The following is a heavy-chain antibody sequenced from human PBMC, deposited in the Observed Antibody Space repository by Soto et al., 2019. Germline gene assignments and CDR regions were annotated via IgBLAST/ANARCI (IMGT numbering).Heavy chain of an antibody. V-gene: IGHV3-23*01. CDR2: ILHDETP. CDR1: GFTFRTYA. CDR3: AKDLFPTSGQRFFFES. D-gene: IGHD2-21*01. Sequence: LRLSCAASGFTFRTYAMTWVRQAPGRGLEWVSTILHDETPFYTDSVKGRFTISRDNVRGTLYLQMNGLRVEDAALYFCAKDLFPTSGQRFFFESWGQGSLVTVSS. J-gene: IGHJ4*02.